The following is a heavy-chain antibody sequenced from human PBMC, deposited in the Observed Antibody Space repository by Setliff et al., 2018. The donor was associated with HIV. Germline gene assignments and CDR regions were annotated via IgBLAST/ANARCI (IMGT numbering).Heavy chain of an antibody. D-gene: IGHD3-3*01. CDR1: GGSISSHY. V-gene: IGHV4-59*08. J-gene: IGHJ4*01. Sequence: SETLSLTCTVSGGSISSHYWSWIRQSPGKGLEWIGSIYYSGSTNYNPFFRSRVSISVDTSKNQFSLKLNSVTAADTATYYCARLGYYNFWSGYWTDYWGHGTLGTVSS. CDR3: ARLGYYNFWSGYWTDY. CDR2: IYYSGST.